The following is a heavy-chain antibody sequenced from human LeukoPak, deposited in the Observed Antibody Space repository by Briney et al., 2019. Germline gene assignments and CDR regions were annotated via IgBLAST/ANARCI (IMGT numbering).Heavy chain of an antibody. D-gene: IGHD4-17*01. CDR3: AKDFSTVYYYYGMDV. CDR1: GFTFSSYA. J-gene: IGHJ6*02. V-gene: IGHV3-23*01. CDR2: IGDSGGST. Sequence: GGSLRLSCAASGFTFSSYAMSWVRQAPGKGLEWVSAIGDSGGSTYYADSVKGRFTISRDNSENTLYLQMNSLRAEDTAVYYCAKDFSTVYYYYGMDVWGQGTTVTVSS.